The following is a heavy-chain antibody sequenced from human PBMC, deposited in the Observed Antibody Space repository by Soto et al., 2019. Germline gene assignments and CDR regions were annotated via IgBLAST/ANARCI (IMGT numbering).Heavy chain of an antibody. Sequence: SETLSLTCTFSGGSFSSISNHYCSWIRQPPGKGLEWIGYISYSGSTSYNPSLKSRVTISIDTSKNQFSLKFNSVTAADTAVYYCAREGYNFGPFDYWGQGALVTVSS. J-gene: IGHJ4*02. V-gene: IGHV4-61*01. CDR2: ISYSGST. D-gene: IGHD5-18*01. CDR1: GGSFSSISNHY. CDR3: AREGYNFGPFDY.